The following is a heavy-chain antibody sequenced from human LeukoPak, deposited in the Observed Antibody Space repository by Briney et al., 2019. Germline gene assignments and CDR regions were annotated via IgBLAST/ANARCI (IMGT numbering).Heavy chain of an antibody. CDR3: AREQYSSSWYVWFDP. CDR1: GGSISSSSYY. CDR2: IYYSGST. D-gene: IGHD6-13*01. J-gene: IGHJ5*02. V-gene: IGHV4-39*07. Sequence: SETLSLTCTVSGGSISSSSYYWGWIRQPPGKGLEWIGSIYYSGSTYYNPSLKSRVTISVDTSKNQFSLKLSSVTAADTAVYYCAREQYSSSWYVWFDPWGQGTLVTVSS.